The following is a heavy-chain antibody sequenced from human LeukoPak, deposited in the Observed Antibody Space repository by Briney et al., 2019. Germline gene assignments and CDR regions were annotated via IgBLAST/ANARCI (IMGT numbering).Heavy chain of an antibody. Sequence: GGSLRLSCAASRFTFSVYGMHWVRQAPGRGLEWVAFISYDGSNEYYADSVEGRFTISRDNSKYTLHLQMNSLRAEDTAVYSCAKDRSSYYYYGMDVWGQGTTVTVSS. D-gene: IGHD3-10*01. V-gene: IGHV3-30*18. CDR3: AKDRSSYYYYGMDV. CDR1: RFTFSVYG. CDR2: ISYDGSNE. J-gene: IGHJ6*02.